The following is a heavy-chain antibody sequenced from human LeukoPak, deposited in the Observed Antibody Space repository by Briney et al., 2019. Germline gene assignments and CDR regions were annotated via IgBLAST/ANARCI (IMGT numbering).Heavy chain of an antibody. Sequence: PGGSLRLSCAASGFTVSSNYMSWVRQAPGKGLEWVSVTYSGGSTYYADSVKGRFTISRDNSKNTLYLQMNSLRAEDTAVYYCARADGIAAAGTAGWFDPWGQGTLVTVSS. J-gene: IGHJ5*02. D-gene: IGHD6-13*01. CDR3: ARADGIAAAGTAGWFDP. CDR1: GFTVSSNY. CDR2: TYSGGST. V-gene: IGHV3-53*01.